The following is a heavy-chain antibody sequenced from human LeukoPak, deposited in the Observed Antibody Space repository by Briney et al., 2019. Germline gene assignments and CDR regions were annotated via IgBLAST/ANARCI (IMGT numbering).Heavy chain of an antibody. D-gene: IGHD2-21*01. Sequence: GGSLRLSCAASGFTFNNAWMNWVRQAPGKGLEWVGRIKSESDGGTTDYATPVKGRFTISRDDSKNTLYLQMNSLKTEDTAVYYCITPFPYSAQGGQGTLVTVSS. CDR3: ITPFPYSAQ. J-gene: IGHJ4*02. CDR1: GFTFNNAW. V-gene: IGHV3-15*07. CDR2: IKSESDGGTT.